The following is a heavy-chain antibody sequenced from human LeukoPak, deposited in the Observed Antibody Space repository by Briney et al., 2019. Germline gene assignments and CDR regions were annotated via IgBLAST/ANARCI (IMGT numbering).Heavy chain of an antibody. CDR3: ARDRSDGSGYYGYYFDY. J-gene: IGHJ4*02. CDR2: IYYSGST. V-gene: IGHV4-59*01. D-gene: IGHD3-22*01. CDR1: GGSIGSYY. Sequence: MTSETLSLTCIVSGGSIGSYYWSWIRQPPGKGLEWIGHIYYSGSTDYNPSLRSRVTISVDTSKNQFSLRLSSVTAADTAVYYCARDRSDGSGYYGYYFDYWGQGTLVTVSS.